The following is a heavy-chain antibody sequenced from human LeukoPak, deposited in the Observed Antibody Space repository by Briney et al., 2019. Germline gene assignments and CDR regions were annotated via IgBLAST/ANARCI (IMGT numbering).Heavy chain of an antibody. CDR2: INTDGSST. CDR1: GFTFSSYW. J-gene: IGHJ4*02. CDR3: ARDACRSIAAAGTDY. V-gene: IGHV3-74*01. Sequence: GSLRLSCAASGFTFSSYWMHWVRQAPGKGLVWVSRINTDGSSTSYADSVKGRSTISRDNAKNTLYLQMNSLRAEDTAVYYCARDACRSIAAAGTDYWGQGTLVTVSS. D-gene: IGHD6-13*01.